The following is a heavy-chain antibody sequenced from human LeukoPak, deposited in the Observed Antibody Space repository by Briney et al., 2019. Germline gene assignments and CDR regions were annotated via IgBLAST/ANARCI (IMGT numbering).Heavy chain of an antibody. CDR3: ARSAYDILTGYLNWFDA. Sequence: SGTLSLTCTVSGYSLSSGYYWGWIRQPPGKGLGGIGSIYHSGSTYYNRSLKSRVTISVDTSKNQFSLKLSSVTAADTAVYYCARSAYDILTGYLNWFDAWGQGTLVTVSS. J-gene: IGHJ5*02. CDR2: IYHSGST. D-gene: IGHD3-9*01. CDR1: GYSLSSGYY. V-gene: IGHV4-38-2*02.